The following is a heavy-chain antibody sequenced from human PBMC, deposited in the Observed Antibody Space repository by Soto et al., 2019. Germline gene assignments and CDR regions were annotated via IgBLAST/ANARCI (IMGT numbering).Heavy chain of an antibody. CDR2: ISGYNGNT. D-gene: IGHD3-16*01. V-gene: IGHV1-18*01. CDR1: GYIFTNYG. J-gene: IGHJ4*02. Sequence: QVQLVQSGPEVKKPGASVKVSCKTSGYIFTNYGITWVRQAPGQGLEWMGWISGYNGNTNYAQKLQGRVTMTTDTTTSTAYMELRSLSSADTAVYYCARGGTYYPDYWGQGTLVTVSS. CDR3: ARGGTYYPDY.